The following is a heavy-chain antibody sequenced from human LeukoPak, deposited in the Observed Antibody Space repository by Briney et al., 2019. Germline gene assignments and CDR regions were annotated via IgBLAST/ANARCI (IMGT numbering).Heavy chain of an antibody. D-gene: IGHD4-17*01. CDR1: GFTVSSND. CDR3: ARVVDHDYGDYYLDY. J-gene: IGHJ4*02. Sequence: GGSLRLSCAASGFTVSSNDMSWVRQAPGKGLECISVIYSGGSTGYADSVKGRLTISRDNSKNTLYLQMNSLRAEDTAVYYCARVVDHDYGDYYLDYWGQGTLVTVSS. CDR2: IYSGGST. V-gene: IGHV3-53*01.